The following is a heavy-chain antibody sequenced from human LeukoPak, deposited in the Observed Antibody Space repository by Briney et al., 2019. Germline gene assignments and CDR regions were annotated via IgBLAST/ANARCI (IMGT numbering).Heavy chain of an antibody. D-gene: IGHD3-10*01. CDR2: VYSGGST. CDR3: ARGHEALGY. Sequence: PGGSLRLSCAASGFTVSNSYMTWVRQAPGKGLQWVSVVYSGGSTFYADSVKGRFTVSRDSSKNTLYLEMNSLRAGDTAIYYCARGHEALGYWGQGTLVTVSS. CDR1: GFTVSNSY. J-gene: IGHJ4*02. V-gene: IGHV3-53*01.